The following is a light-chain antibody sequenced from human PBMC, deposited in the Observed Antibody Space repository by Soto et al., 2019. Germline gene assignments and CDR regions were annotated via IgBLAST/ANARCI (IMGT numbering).Light chain of an antibody. Sequence: EIVLTQSPATLSLSPGERATLSCRASQSISNYLVWYQQKPGQAPRLLIYDASNRATGIPARFSGSGSGTDSTLTISSLEPEDFAIYYCQQRSNWPPLTFGGGTKVEIK. CDR3: QQRSNWPPLT. CDR2: DAS. J-gene: IGKJ4*01. CDR1: QSISNY. V-gene: IGKV3-11*01.